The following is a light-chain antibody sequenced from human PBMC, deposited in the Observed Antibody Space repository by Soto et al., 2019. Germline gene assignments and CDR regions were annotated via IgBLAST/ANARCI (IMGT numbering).Light chain of an antibody. V-gene: IGKV3-15*01. CDR1: QSVSTN. CDR2: GAS. Sequence: IVMTQSPATLSVSPGERATLSCRASQSVSTNLAWYQQKPGQAPRLLIYGASTRATGIPARFSGSGSGTEFTLTISSLQSEDFAVYYCQQYNNWPRWVYTFGQGTKLEIK. J-gene: IGKJ2*01. CDR3: QQYNNWPRWVYT.